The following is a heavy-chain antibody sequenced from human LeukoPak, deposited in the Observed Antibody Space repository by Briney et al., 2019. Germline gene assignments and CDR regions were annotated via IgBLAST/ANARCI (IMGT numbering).Heavy chain of an antibody. CDR2: ISGNGENT. J-gene: IGHJ4*02. CDR3: AKVGPAAARDY. Sequence: GGSLRLSCAASGSTFNNYAMSWVRQAPGKGLEWVSAISGNGENTYYADSVKGRFTISRDKFKNTLYLEMNSLRAEDTAVYYCAKVGPAAARDYWGQGTLVTVSS. D-gene: IGHD2-2*01. CDR1: GSTFNNYA. V-gene: IGHV3-23*01.